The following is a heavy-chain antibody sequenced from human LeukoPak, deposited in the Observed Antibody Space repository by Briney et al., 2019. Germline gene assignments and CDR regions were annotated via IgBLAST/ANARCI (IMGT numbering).Heavy chain of an antibody. J-gene: IGHJ6*03. CDR2: INSDGSST. D-gene: IGHD3-16*01. CDR3: AREYYDYVWGPTAVYYYMDV. CDR1: GITFSSYW. Sequence: GGSLRLSCAASGITFSSYWMHWVRQAPGKGLVCVSRINSDGSSTSYADSVKGRFTISRDNAKNSLYLQMNSLRAEDTAVYYCAREYYDYVWGPTAVYYYMDVWGKGTTVTVSS. V-gene: IGHV3-74*01.